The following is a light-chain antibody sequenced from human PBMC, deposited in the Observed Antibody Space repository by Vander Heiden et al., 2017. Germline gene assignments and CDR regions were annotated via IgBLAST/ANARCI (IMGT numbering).Light chain of an antibody. Sequence: AMEMTQSQSSLSASVADRVTITCLASHGIRNDLGWYQQKPGKAPKLLIYAVSSLQSGVPSRFSGSGSGTDFTLTISSLQPEDFATYYCLQDDNFPSTFGQGTKVDIK. J-gene: IGKJ2*02. CDR2: AVS. CDR3: LQDDNFPST. CDR1: HGIRND. V-gene: IGKV1-6*01.